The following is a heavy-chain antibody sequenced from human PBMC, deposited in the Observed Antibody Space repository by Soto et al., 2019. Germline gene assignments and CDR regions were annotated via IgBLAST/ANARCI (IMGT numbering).Heavy chain of an antibody. D-gene: IGHD3-9*01. Sequence: SETLSLTCAVSGGSINNGGYSWSWLRQPPGKGLEWIGYISHGGNTYYNPSLRSRVIMSIDKSKNHFSLGLKSVTAADTATYYCARTSYDILTGRLDAFDIWGQGTMLTVSS. J-gene: IGHJ3*02. CDR3: ARTSYDILTGRLDAFDI. V-gene: IGHV4-30-2*01. CDR1: GGSINNGGYS. CDR2: ISHGGNT.